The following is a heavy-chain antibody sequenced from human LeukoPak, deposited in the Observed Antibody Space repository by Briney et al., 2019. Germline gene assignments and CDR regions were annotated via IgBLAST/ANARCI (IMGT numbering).Heavy chain of an antibody. V-gene: IGHV3-15*04. D-gene: IGHD3-10*01. J-gene: IGHJ4*02. CDR3: TTYGSGRKFDY. CDR2: IESKTDGGTT. CDR1: GFAFNTCA. Sequence: GGSLRLSCAASGFAFNTCAMKWVRQAPGKGLEWVGRIESKTDGGTTDYAAPVKGRFTISRDDSTNTLYLQMNSLKSEDTAVYYCTTYGSGRKFDYWGQGILVTVSS.